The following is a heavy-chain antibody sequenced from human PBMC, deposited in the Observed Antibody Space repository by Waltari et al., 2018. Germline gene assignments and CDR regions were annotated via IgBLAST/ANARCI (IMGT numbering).Heavy chain of an antibody. V-gene: IGHV4-39*01. Sequence: QLQLQESGPGLVKPSETLSLTCTVSGGSISSSSYYWGWIRQPPGKGLEWIGSIYYSGSTYYNPSLKSRVTISVDTSKNQFSLKLSSVTAADTAVYYCARGHNGVWPGPHAFDIWGQGTMVTVSS. CDR3: ARGHNGVWPGPHAFDI. D-gene: IGHD2-8*01. CDR2: IYYSGST. J-gene: IGHJ3*02. CDR1: GGSISSSSYY.